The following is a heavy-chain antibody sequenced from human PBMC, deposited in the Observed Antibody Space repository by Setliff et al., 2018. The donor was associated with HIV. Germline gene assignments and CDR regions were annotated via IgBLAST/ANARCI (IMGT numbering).Heavy chain of an antibody. V-gene: IGHV4-59*08. Sequence: PSETLSLTCTVSGGSISNYYWSWLRQPPGKGLEWIGYISYTGSTNYNPSLKSRVAMSIDTSENQFSLKLNSVTAADTAVYYCARRGRDGVLIVFATGFDPWGQGTLVTVSS. CDR1: GGSISNYY. D-gene: IGHD2-8*01. CDR3: ARRGRDGVLIVFATGFDP. J-gene: IGHJ5*02. CDR2: ISYTGST.